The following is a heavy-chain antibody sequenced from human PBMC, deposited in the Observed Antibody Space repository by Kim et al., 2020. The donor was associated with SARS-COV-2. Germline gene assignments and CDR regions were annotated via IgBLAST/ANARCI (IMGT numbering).Heavy chain of an antibody. CDR2: IKHDGRER. V-gene: IGHV3-7*01. D-gene: IGHD6-13*01. Sequence: GGSLRLSCVVSGFTFSNSWMSWVRQPPGKGLEWVANIKHDGRERKYVDSVKGRFTISRDNAKNSLYLQMNSLRVADTAVYFCARDDSLKLAAAGKPFDYWGQGIQVTVSS. CDR1: GFTFSNSW. CDR3: ARDDSLKLAAAGKPFDY. J-gene: IGHJ4*02.